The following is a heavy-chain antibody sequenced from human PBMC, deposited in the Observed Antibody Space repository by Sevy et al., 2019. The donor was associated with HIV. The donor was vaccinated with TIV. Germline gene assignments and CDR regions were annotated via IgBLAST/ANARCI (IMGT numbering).Heavy chain of an antibody. Sequence: SETLSLTRTVSDGSITSLYWNWIRQPPGKGLEWIANIYYNGHINYNPSLKSRVTLSLDTSKNQFSLRLSSVTAADTAMYYCAGENAWGRGYSWGQGTLVTV. D-gene: IGHD1-26*01. J-gene: IGHJ4*02. CDR3: AGENAWGRGYS. CDR1: DGSITSLY. CDR2: IYYNGHI. V-gene: IGHV4-59*08.